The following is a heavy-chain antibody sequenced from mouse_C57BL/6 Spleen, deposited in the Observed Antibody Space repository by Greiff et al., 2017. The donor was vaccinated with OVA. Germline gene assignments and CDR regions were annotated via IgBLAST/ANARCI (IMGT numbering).Heavy chain of an antibody. Sequence: EVKVEESGGGLVKPGGSLKLSCAASGFTFSSYAMSWVRQTPEKRLEWVATISDGGSYTYYPDNVKGRFTISRDNAKNNLYLQMSHLKSEDTAMYYCARDHDFDYWGQGTTLTVSS. V-gene: IGHV5-4*01. CDR2: ISDGGSYT. CDR3: ARDHDFDY. CDR1: GFTFSSYA. D-gene: IGHD2-3*01. J-gene: IGHJ2*01.